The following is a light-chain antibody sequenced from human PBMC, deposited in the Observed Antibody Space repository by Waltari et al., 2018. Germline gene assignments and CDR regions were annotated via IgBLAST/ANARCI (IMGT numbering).Light chain of an antibody. CDR3: NSYTSSNTRV. CDR1: SSDVGGYDF. Sequence: QPALTQPASVSGSPGQSLTTSCTGRSSDVGGYDFVSWYQQHPGKVPKLIIYDVSHRPSGVSTRFSGSKSGNTASLTISGLQSEDEADYYCNSYTSSNTRVFGTGTRVTVL. J-gene: IGLJ1*01. V-gene: IGLV2-14*03. CDR2: DVS.